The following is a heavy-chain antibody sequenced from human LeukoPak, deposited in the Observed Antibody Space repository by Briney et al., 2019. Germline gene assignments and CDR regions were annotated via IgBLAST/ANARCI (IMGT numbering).Heavy chain of an antibody. J-gene: IGHJ4*02. CDR1: GGSISSGSYY. CDR2: IYTSGST. Sequence: SETLSLTCTVSGGSISSGSYYWSWIRQPAGKGLEWIGRIYTSGSTNYNPSLKSRVTISVDTSKNQFSLKHSSVTAADTAVYYCARERFYGGSSRFDYWGQGTLVTVSS. D-gene: IGHD2-15*01. V-gene: IGHV4-61*02. CDR3: ARERFYGGSSRFDY.